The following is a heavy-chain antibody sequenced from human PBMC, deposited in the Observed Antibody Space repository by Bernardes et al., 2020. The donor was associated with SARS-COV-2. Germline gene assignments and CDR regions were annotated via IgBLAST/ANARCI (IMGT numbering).Heavy chain of an antibody. CDR1: GDTFSSYG. D-gene: IGHD6-6*01. V-gene: IGHV1-69*13. CDR2: IIPMFGSV. CDR3: AREPIAARPGIWFDP. Sequence: SVKASCKASGDTFSSYGFSWVRQAPGQGLEWMGRIIPMFGSVNYAQKFQGRVTITADEATSTVYMELSSLRSEDTALYYCAREPIAARPGIWFDPWGQGTLVTVSS. J-gene: IGHJ5*02.